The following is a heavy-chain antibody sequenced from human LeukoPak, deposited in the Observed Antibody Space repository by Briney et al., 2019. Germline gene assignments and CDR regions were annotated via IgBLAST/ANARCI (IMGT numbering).Heavy chain of an antibody. Sequence: GGSLRLSCAASGFTFSSYGMSWVRQAPGKGLEWVSAISGSGGSTYYADSVKGRFTISRDNSKNTLYLQMNSLRAEDTAVYYCAKDPRLYDSSGYNYLDYWGQGTLVTVSS. CDR1: GFTFSSYG. CDR3: AKDPRLYDSSGYNYLDY. D-gene: IGHD3-22*01. V-gene: IGHV3-23*01. J-gene: IGHJ4*02. CDR2: ISGSGGST.